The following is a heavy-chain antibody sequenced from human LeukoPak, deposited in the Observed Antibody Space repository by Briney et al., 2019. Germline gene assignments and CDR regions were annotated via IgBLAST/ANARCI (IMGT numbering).Heavy chain of an antibody. D-gene: IGHD6-19*01. J-gene: IGHJ4*02. V-gene: IGHV1-18*04. CDR3: ARDEGGSGWRFDY. CDR1: GYTFTNYG. Sequence: ASVKVSCKASGYTFTNYGISWVRQAPGQGLEWMGWISGYNGNTNYAQKFQSRVTMTTDTSTSTAYMDLRSLRSDDTAVYYCARDEGGSGWRFDYWGQGTLVTVSS. CDR2: ISGYNGNT.